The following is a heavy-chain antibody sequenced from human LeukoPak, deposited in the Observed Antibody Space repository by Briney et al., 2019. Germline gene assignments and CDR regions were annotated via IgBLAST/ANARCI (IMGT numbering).Heavy chain of an antibody. J-gene: IGHJ4*02. V-gene: IGHV4-34*01. CDR3: ARTSSTSPGGGYYFDY. CDR2: INHSGST. CDR1: GGSFSGYY. D-gene: IGHD2-2*01. Sequence: PSETLSLTCAVYGGSFSGYYWSWIRQPPGKALEWIGEINHSGSTNYDPSLKSRVTISVDTSKNQFSLKLSYVTAADTAVYYCARTSSTSPGGGYYFDYWGQGTLVTVSS.